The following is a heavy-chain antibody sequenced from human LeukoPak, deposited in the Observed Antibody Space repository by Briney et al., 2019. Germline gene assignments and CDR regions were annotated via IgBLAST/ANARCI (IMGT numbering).Heavy chain of an antibody. Sequence: GRSLRLSCAASGFTFCSYGMHWVRQAPGKGLEWVAVISYDGSNKYYADSVKGRLTISRDNSKNTLYLQTNSLRADDTAVYYCAREWELHWFDPWGQGTLVTVSS. CDR1: GFTFCSYG. CDR3: AREWELHWFDP. CDR2: ISYDGSNK. D-gene: IGHD1-26*01. J-gene: IGHJ5*02. V-gene: IGHV3-30*03.